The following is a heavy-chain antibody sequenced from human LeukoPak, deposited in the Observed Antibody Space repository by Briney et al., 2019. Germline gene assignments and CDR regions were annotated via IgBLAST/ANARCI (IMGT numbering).Heavy chain of an antibody. D-gene: IGHD3-22*01. Sequence: GGSLRLSCAASGFTFSSHWMTWVRQAPGKGLEWVANIKQDGSEKYYVDSVKGRFTISRDNAKNSLYLQMNSLRAEDTAVYYCARSQRTYYYDRHDAFDIWGQGTMVTVSS. V-gene: IGHV3-7*01. CDR2: IKQDGSEK. CDR3: ARSQRTYYYDRHDAFDI. CDR1: GFTFSSHW. J-gene: IGHJ3*02.